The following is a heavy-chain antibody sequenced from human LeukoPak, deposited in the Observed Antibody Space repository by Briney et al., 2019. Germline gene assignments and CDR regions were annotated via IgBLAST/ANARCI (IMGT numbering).Heavy chain of an antibody. V-gene: IGHV4-4*07. J-gene: IGHJ4*02. CDR1: GGSISSYY. Sequence: PSETLSLTCTVSGGSISSYYWSWIRQPAGKGLEWIGRIYTSGSTNYNPSLKSRVTMSVDTSKNQFSLKLSSVTAADTAVYYCARGLAYCGGDCYADWGQGTLVTVSS. CDR2: IYTSGST. CDR3: ARGLAYCGGDCYAD. D-gene: IGHD2-21*02.